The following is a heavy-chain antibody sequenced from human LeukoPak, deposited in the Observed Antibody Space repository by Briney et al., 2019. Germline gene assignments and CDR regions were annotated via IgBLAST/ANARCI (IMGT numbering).Heavy chain of an antibody. CDR2: ISAYNGNT. Sequence: ASVKVSCKASGYTFTNYGLSWVRQAPGQGLEWMGWISAYNGNTNYAQKLQGRVTMTTDTSTSTAYMELRSLRSDDTAVYYCARLADCSGGSCYLGVDPWGQGTLVTVSS. V-gene: IGHV1-18*01. D-gene: IGHD2-15*01. CDR3: ARLADCSGGSCYLGVDP. CDR1: GYTFTNYG. J-gene: IGHJ5*02.